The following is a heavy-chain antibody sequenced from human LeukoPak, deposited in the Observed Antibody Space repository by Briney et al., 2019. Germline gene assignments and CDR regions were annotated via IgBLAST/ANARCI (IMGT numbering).Heavy chain of an antibody. D-gene: IGHD5-24*01. V-gene: IGHV1-46*01. Sequence: ASVKVSCKASGYTFTSYYMHWVRQAPGQGLEWMGIINPSGGSTSYAQKFQGRVTMTRDTSTSTVYMELSSLRSEDTAVYYCARDLRREDGYNVNWFDSWGQGTLVTVSS. CDR2: INPSGGST. J-gene: IGHJ5*01. CDR3: ARDLRREDGYNVNWFDS. CDR1: GYTFTSYY.